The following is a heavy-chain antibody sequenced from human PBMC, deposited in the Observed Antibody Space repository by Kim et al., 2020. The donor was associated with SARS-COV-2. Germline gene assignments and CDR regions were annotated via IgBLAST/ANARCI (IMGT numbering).Heavy chain of an antibody. CDR3: AREKTTVTTWYYYGMDV. D-gene: IGHD4-17*01. Sequence: GGSLRLSCAASGFTVSSNYMSWVRQAPGKGLEWVSVIYSGGSTYYADSVKGRFTISRDNSKNTLYLQMNSLRAEDTAVYYCAREKTTVTTWYYYGMDVWGQGTTVTVSS. J-gene: IGHJ6*02. CDR2: IYSGGST. V-gene: IGHV3-66*01. CDR1: GFTVSSNY.